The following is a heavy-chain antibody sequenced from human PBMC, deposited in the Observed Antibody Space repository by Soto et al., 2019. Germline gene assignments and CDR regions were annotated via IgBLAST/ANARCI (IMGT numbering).Heavy chain of an antibody. V-gene: IGHV3-33*01. CDR2: IWYDGSNK. D-gene: IGHD3-3*01. CDR3: ARGLLNYDFWIYYGMDV. J-gene: IGHJ6*02. Sequence: GGSLRLSCAASGFTFSSYGMHWVRQAPGKGLEWVAVIWYDGSNKYYADSVKGRFTISRDNSKNTLYLQMNSLRAEDTAVYYCARGLLNYDFWIYYGMDVWGQGTTVTVSS. CDR1: GFTFSSYG.